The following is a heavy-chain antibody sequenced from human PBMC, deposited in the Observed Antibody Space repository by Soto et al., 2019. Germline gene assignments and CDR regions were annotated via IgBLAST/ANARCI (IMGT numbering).Heavy chain of an antibody. J-gene: IGHJ3*02. D-gene: IGHD6-19*01. V-gene: IGHV3-33*01. Sequence: GGSLRLSCAASGSTFSRYCMHWVRQAPGKGLEWVAVIWYDGSNKYYADSVKGRFTISRDNSKNTLYLQMNSLRAEDTAVYYCARDSSAVAGARDAFDIWGQGTMVTVSS. CDR1: GSTFSRYC. CDR2: IWYDGSNK. CDR3: ARDSSAVAGARDAFDI.